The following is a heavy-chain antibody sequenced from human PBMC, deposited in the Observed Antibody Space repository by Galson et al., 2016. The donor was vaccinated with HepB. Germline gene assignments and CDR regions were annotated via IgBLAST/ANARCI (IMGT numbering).Heavy chain of an antibody. D-gene: IGHD3-9*01. CDR3: VRDRSARILTGSIDY. J-gene: IGHJ4*02. V-gene: IGHV4-30-4*01. CDR2: IYYSGST. CDR1: GGSISSGDFY. Sequence: LSLTCTVSGGSISSGDFYWSWIRQPPGKGLEWIGYIYYSGSTYYNPSLKSRVTISVDTSKNQFSLNLSSVTAADTAVYYCVRDRSARILTGSIDYWGQGTLVTVSS.